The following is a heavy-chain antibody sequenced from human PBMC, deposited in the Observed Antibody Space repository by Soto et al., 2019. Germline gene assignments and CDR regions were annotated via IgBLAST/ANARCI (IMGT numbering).Heavy chain of an antibody. CDR1: GNTFPALV. CDR2: ISGYNGLT. D-gene: IGHD2-2*01. V-gene: IGHV1-18*01. CDR3: ARDPDVDVVPAAKNWFDP. J-gene: IGHJ5*02. Sequence: QFQLGKPDPKGKKPGASGRFSGRPLGNTFPALVSSWVRQALGKGLKGMRGISGYNGLTQYAEDLQGRVTLTTDTSTSTVYMELRSLTSDDTAVYYCARDPDVDVVPAAKNWFDPWGQGTLVIVSS.